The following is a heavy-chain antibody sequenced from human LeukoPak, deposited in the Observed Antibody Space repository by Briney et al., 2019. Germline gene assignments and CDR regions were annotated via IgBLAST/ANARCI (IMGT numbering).Heavy chain of an antibody. V-gene: IGHV4-39*01. CDR3: ARLETVSGANYFDH. D-gene: IGHD2-15*01. CDR1: GASITSGTYF. CDR2: INYSGTT. Sequence: SETLSLTCSISGASITSGTYFWTWVRQPPGKGLEWIGSINYSGTTYYTASLKSRVTISVDTSKTQYSLSLTLVTAADTAVYFCARLETVSGANYFDHWGQGALVTVSS. J-gene: IGHJ4*02.